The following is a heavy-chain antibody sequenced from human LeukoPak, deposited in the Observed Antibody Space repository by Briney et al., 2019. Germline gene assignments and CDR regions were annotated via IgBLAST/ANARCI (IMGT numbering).Heavy chain of an antibody. D-gene: IGHD3-22*01. V-gene: IGHV6-1*01. CDR1: GDSVSSNSSA. Sequence: SQTLSLTCAISGDSVSSNSSAWNWIRQSPSRVLEWLGRTYYRAKWYNDYAGSVKSRITINPDTSKNQFSLQLNSVTPEDTAVYYCARDLPQPITDYSDRSGYYYFAYWGQGTLVTVSS. J-gene: IGHJ4*02. CDR3: ARDLPQPITDYSDRSGYYYFAY. CDR2: TYYRAKWYN.